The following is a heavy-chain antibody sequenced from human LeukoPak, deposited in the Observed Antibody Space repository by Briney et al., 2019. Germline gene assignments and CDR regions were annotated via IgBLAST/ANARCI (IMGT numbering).Heavy chain of an antibody. Sequence: GGSLRLSCAASGFTFSSYWMHWVRQAPGKGLVWVSRINSDGSSTSYADSVKGRFTISRDNSKNTLYLQMNSLRAEDTAVYYCAKDVGSGWPTIFDYWGQGTLVTVSS. J-gene: IGHJ4*02. CDR3: AKDVGSGWPTIFDY. CDR1: GFTFSSYW. D-gene: IGHD6-19*01. CDR2: INSDGSST. V-gene: IGHV3-74*01.